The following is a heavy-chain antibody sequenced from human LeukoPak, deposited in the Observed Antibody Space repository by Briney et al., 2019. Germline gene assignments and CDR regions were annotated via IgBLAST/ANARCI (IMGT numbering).Heavy chain of an antibody. D-gene: IGHD3-10*01. CDR3: ARLSFGEEGY. CDR2: IAPSDSST. V-gene: IGHV5-10-1*01. CDR1: RNSFTSYW. J-gene: IGHJ4*02. Sequence: GASLRISCQGSRNSFTSYWISWVRPMPRKGLEWMGRIAPSDSSTNYSPSFQGHVTISADKSISTAYLQWSSLKASDTAMYYCARLSFGEEGYWGQGTLVTVSS.